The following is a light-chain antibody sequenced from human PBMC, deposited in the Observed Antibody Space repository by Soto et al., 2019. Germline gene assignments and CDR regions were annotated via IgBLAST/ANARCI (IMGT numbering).Light chain of an antibody. CDR2: DAS. CDR3: QQYNSYSPT. CDR1: PGISRY. J-gene: IGKJ1*01. V-gene: IGKV1D-8*03. Sequence: VIGMTQSLSLLSSSTGARAPISWRTLPGISRYLAWYQQKPGKAPQLLIYDASSLESGVPSRFSGSGSGTEFTLTISSMQPDDFATYYCQQYNSYSPTFGQGTKV.